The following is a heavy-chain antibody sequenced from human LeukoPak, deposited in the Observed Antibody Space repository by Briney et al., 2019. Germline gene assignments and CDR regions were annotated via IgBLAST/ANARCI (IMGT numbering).Heavy chain of an antibody. CDR3: TRGSIAYYYMDV. V-gene: IGHV4-61*01. D-gene: IGHD3-22*01. Sequence: SETLSLTCTVSGGSISSSSYYWSWIRQPPGKGLEWIGNIYYSGSTNYNPSLKSRVTISVDTSKNQFSLKLSSVTAADTAVYYCTRGSIAYYYMDVWGKGTTVTISS. CDR1: GGSISSSSYY. CDR2: IYYSGST. J-gene: IGHJ6*03.